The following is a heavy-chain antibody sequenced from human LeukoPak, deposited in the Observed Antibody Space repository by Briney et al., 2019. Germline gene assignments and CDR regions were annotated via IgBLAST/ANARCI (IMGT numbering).Heavy chain of an antibody. CDR1: GYTFTIYA. J-gene: IGHJ4*02. D-gene: IGHD6-13*01. Sequence: ASVKVSCKASGYTFTIYAMHWVRQAPGQRLEWMGWINAGNGNTKYSQKFQGRVTITRDTSASTAYMELSSLRSEDTAVYYCARVYSSSSHFDYWGQGTLVTVSS. V-gene: IGHV1-3*01. CDR2: INAGNGNT. CDR3: ARVYSSSSHFDY.